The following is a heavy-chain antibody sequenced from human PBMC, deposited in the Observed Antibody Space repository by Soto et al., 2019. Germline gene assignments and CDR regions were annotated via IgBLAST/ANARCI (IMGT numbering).Heavy chain of an antibody. D-gene: IGHD6-25*01. CDR2: IYWDDDK. Sequence: SGPTLVNPTQTLTLTCTFSGFSLTTSGVGVGWFRQPPGEAPEWLAIIYWDDDKRYSPSLKSRLTISKDTSKHQVVLTMTNVDPVDTARYFCTHHTGSAADYWGQGALVTVS. J-gene: IGHJ4*02. CDR1: GFSLTTSGVG. CDR3: THHTGSAADY. V-gene: IGHV2-5*02.